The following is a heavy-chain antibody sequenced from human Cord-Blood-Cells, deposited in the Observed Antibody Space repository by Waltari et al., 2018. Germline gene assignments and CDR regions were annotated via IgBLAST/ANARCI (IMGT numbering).Heavy chain of an antibody. CDR3: ARVFYDFWSGYYPDY. CDR1: GFTVSSNY. V-gene: IGHV3-53*02. CDR2: IYSGGST. Sequence: EVQLVETGGGLIQLGGSLRLSCAASGFTVSSNYMSWVRQAPGKGLGWVSVIYSGGSTYYADSVKGRFTISRDNSKNTLYLQMNSLRAEDTAVYYCARVFYDFWSGYYPDYWGQGTLVTVSS. D-gene: IGHD3-3*01. J-gene: IGHJ4*02.